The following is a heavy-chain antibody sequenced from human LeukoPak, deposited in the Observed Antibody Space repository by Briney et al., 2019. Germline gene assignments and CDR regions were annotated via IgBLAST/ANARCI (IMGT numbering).Heavy chain of an antibody. V-gene: IGHV1-46*01. CDR1: GFTLTSYY. Sequence: GASVKISCKASGFTLTSYYFFWVRLASGQGLEWMGILNPKTGTTGYAQKFQGRVSMTRDTSTSTVYMELSSLRSEDSAIYYCVRDQRRIEVAGYYSDYWGQGTLVTVSA. D-gene: IGHD6-19*01. J-gene: IGHJ4*02. CDR2: LNPKTGTT. CDR3: VRDQRRIEVAGYYSDY.